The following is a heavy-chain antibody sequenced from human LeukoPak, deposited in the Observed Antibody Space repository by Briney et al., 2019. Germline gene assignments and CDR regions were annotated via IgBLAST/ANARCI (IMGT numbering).Heavy chain of an antibody. D-gene: IGHD3-16*02. CDR2: IHHDGRI. J-gene: IGHJ4*02. Sequence: SETLSLTCDVSGGSIDSTNWWNWVRQPPGKGLEWIGEIHHDGRIDYNPSLKSRVTLSVDKSKNQFSLRLNSVTAADTAMYYCARSHDHLWGNYPDYWGQGTLVTVSS. V-gene: IGHV4/OR15-8*01. CDR1: GGSIDSTNW. CDR3: ARSHDHLWGNYPDY.